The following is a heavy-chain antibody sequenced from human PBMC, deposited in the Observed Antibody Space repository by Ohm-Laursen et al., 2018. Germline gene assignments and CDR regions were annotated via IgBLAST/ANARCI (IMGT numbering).Heavy chain of an antibody. CDR2: IYYSGST. J-gene: IGHJ6*02. CDR3: ARYTAPYYYYGMDV. D-gene: IGHD1-1*01. CDR1: GGAISNYY. V-gene: IGHV4-59*07. Sequence: SDTLSLTCTVSGGAISNYYWGWIQQPPGKGLEWIGYIYYSGSTNYNPSLKSRVTISVDTSKNQFSLKLSSVTAADTAVYYCARYTAPYYYYGMDVWGQGTTVTVSS.